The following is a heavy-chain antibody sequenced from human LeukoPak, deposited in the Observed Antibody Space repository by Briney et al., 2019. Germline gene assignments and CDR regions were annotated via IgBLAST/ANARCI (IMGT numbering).Heavy chain of an antibody. CDR1: GYSLTSYW. J-gene: IGHJ4*02. D-gene: IGHD6-13*01. V-gene: IGHV5-10-1*01. CDR2: IDPSDSYT. Sequence: GESLKISCKGSGYSLTSYWIFWVRQMPGKGLEWMGKIDPSDSYTNYNPSSQGHVTTSVDKSISTAYLQWGSLGSSDTAIYYCATSPSSWSTPDFWGQGTLVTVSS. CDR3: ATSPSSWSTPDF.